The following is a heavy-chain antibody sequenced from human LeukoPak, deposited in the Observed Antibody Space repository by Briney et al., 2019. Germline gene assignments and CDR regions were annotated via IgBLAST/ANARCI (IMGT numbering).Heavy chain of an antibody. CDR1: GFPFSSYS. V-gene: IGHV3-48*04. Sequence: GGSLRLSCAASGFPFSSYSMNWVRQAPGKGLEWVSYISSSSSTIYYADSVKGRFTISRDNAKNSLYPQMNSLRAEDTAVYYCASALLWFGEPTKDRSPDYWGQGTLVTVSS. J-gene: IGHJ4*02. CDR2: ISSSSSTI. D-gene: IGHD3-10*01. CDR3: ASALLWFGEPTKDRSPDY.